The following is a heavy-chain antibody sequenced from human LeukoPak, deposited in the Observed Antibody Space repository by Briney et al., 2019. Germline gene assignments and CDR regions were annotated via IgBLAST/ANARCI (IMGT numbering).Heavy chain of an antibody. CDR3: AREENGSYYAYYFDY. CDR1: GYTFTSYY. Sequence: WASVKVSCKASGYTFTSYYMHWVRQAPGQGLEWMGIINPSGGSTSYAQKFQGRVTMTRDTSTSTVYMELSSLRSEDTAVYYCAREENGSYYAYYFDYWGQGTLVTVSS. V-gene: IGHV1-46*01. D-gene: IGHD1-26*01. CDR2: INPSGGST. J-gene: IGHJ4*02.